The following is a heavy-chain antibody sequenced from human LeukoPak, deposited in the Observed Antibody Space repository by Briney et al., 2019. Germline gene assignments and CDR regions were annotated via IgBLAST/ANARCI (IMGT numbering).Heavy chain of an antibody. V-gene: IGHV4-39*01. CDR2: IYYSGIT. CDR1: GGSISSNSDF. J-gene: IGHJ4*02. Sequence: PSETLSLTCTVSGGSISSNSDFWGWIRQPPGKGLEWIGSIYYSGITHYNPPLKRRVTVSVDTSKNQFSLRLTSVTAADTAVYYCARHGRSSSSWYYFNYWGQGILVTVSS. D-gene: IGHD6-13*01. CDR3: ARHGRSSSSWYYFNY.